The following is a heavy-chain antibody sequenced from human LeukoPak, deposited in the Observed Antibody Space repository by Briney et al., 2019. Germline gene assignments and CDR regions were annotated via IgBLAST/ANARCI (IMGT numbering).Heavy chain of an antibody. D-gene: IGHD2-2*01. Sequence: SVKVSCKASGGTISSYAISWVRQDPGQGLEWLGRIIPIFGIANYAQKFQGRVTITADKSTSTAYMQLSSLRSEDTAVYYCARDAVEVVPAAMYYNWFDPWGQGTLVTVSS. CDR3: ARDAVEVVPAAMYYNWFDP. CDR2: IIPIFGIA. J-gene: IGHJ5*02. CDR1: GGTISSYA. V-gene: IGHV1-69*04.